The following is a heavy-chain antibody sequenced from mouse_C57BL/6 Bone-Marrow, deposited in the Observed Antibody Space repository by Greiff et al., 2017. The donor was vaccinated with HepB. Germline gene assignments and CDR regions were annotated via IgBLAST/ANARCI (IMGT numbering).Heavy chain of an antibody. CDR2: INSDGGST. D-gene: IGHD2-2*01. Sequence: EVQRVESGGGLVQPGESLKLSCESNEYEFPSHDMSWVRKTPEKRLELVAAINSDGGSTYYPDTMERRFIISRDNTKKTLYLQMSSLRSEDTALYYCARHLYYGYDDYAMDYWGQGTSVTVSS. J-gene: IGHJ4*01. CDR3: ARHLYYGYDDYAMDY. V-gene: IGHV5-2*01. CDR1: EYEFPSHD.